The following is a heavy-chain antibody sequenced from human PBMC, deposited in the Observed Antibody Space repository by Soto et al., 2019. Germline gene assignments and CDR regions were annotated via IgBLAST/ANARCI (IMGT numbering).Heavy chain of an antibody. CDR1: GGSISSSSYY. CDR2: IYYSGST. J-gene: IGHJ5*02. V-gene: IGHV4-39*01. Sequence: SETLSLTCTVSGGSISSSSYYWGWIRQPPGKGLEWIGSIYYSGSTYYNPSLKSRVTISVDTSKNQFSLKLSSVTAADTAVYYCARLSQEWLLYGWWFDPWGQGTLVTVSS. CDR3: ARLSQEWLLYGWWFDP. D-gene: IGHD3-3*01.